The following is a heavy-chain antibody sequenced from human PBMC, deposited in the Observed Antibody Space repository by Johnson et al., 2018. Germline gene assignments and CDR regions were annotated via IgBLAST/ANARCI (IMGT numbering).Heavy chain of an antibody. J-gene: IGHJ1*01. V-gene: IGHV3-73*02. CDR2: IRRKANSYAT. Sequence: EVQLLESGGGLVQPGGSXKLSCAASGFTFSGSAMHWVRQASGKVLEWVGRIRRKANSYATAYAASVKGRFTISRDDSKKTAYLQMNSLKTEDTAVYYCTSEGHWGQGTLVTVSS. CDR3: TSEGH. CDR1: GFTFSGSA.